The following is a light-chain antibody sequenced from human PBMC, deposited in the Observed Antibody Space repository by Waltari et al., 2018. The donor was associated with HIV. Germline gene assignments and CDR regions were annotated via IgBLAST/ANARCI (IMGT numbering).Light chain of an antibody. CDR1: SRDTGAFNS. J-gene: IGLJ3*02. Sequence: QSVLTQPASLSGSPGPPITISCAANSRDTGAFNSVSCSHPHPCDAPQLIIYDVAKRPSGVSVRFSASKAGEAASLTISGLQAEDEALYYCSSYTITNTWVFGGGTTLTVL. V-gene: IGLV2-14*03. CDR2: DVA. CDR3: SSYTITNTWV.